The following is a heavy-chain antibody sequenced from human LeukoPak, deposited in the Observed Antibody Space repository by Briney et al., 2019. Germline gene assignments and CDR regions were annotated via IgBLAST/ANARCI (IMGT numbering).Heavy chain of an antibody. Sequence: PSETLSLTCAVSGYSISSGYYWGWIRQPPGKGLEWIGSIYHSGSTYYNPSLKSRVTISVDTSKNQFSLKLSSVTAADTAVYYCARQGVRIAVAPFDPWGQGTLVTLSS. CDR1: GYSISSGYY. D-gene: IGHD6-19*01. CDR3: ARQGVRIAVAPFDP. J-gene: IGHJ5*02. V-gene: IGHV4-38-2*01. CDR2: IYHSGST.